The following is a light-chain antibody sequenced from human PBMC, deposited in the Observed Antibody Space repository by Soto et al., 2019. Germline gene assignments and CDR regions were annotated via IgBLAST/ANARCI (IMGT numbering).Light chain of an antibody. J-gene: IGKJ4*01. CDR1: QTVGSD. V-gene: IGKV3-15*01. CDR2: GIS. CDR3: QQYNNWPLT. Sequence: EIVLTQSPGTLSSSPGERATLSCRASQTVGSDLAWYQQKPGQAPRLVIYGISTRATDIPARFSGSGSGTEFTLTISSLQSEDFAVYYCQQYNNWPLTFGGGTKVDIK.